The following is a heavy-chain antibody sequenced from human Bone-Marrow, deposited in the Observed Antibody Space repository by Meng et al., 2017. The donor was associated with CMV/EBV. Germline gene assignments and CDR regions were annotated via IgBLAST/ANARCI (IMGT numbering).Heavy chain of an antibody. V-gene: IGHV5-51*01. CDR1: GYNFKRSW. CDR2: IYPIDSHT. CDR3: AKHSSPWSSGYFDS. D-gene: IGHD3-10*01. Sequence: GGSLRLSCKGSGYNFKRSWIGWVRQMPGKGLEWMAIIYPIDSHTKYSPPFQGQVTISADVSTSTAYLQWSGLQASDTAIYWCAKHSSPWSSGYFDSWGQGTRVTVSS. J-gene: IGHJ4*02.